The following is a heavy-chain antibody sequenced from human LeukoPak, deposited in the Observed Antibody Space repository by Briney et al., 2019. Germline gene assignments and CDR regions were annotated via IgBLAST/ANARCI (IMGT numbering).Heavy chain of an antibody. J-gene: IGHJ6*02. D-gene: IGHD3-9*01. CDR2: ISSSSSYI. CDR1: GFTFSSYS. CDR3: ARENYDILTGEYYGMDV. Sequence: GGSLRLSCAASGFTFSSYSMNWVRQAPGKGLEWVSSISSSSSYIYYADSVKGRFTISRDNAKNSLYLQMNSLRAEDTAVYYCARENYDILTGEYYGMDVWGQGTTVTVSS. V-gene: IGHV3-21*01.